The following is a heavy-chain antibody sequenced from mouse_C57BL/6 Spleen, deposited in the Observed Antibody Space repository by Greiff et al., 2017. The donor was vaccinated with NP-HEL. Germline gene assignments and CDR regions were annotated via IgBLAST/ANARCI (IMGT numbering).Heavy chain of an antibody. CDR3: ARRDSNCSFAY. D-gene: IGHD2-5*01. Sequence: VKLMESGAELARPGASVKLSCKASGYTFTSYGISWVKQRTGQGLEWIGEIYPRSGNTYYNEKFKGKATLTADKSSSTAYMELRSLTSEDSAVYFCARRDSNCSFAYWGQGTLVTVSA. CDR1: GYTFTSYG. J-gene: IGHJ3*01. CDR2: IYPRSGNT. V-gene: IGHV1-81*01.